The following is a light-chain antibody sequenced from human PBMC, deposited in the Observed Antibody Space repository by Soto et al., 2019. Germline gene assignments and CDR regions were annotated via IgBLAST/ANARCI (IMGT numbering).Light chain of an antibody. V-gene: IGLV2-14*01. CDR3: SSYTSRVV. J-gene: IGLJ2*01. Sequence: QSALTQPASVSGSPGQSITLSCTGTSSDVGGYNYVSWYQQHPGKAPKLMIYDVSNRPSGVSNRFSGSKSGNTASLTISGLQAEDEADYYCSSYTSRVVFGGGTKLTVL. CDR2: DVS. CDR1: SSDVGGYNY.